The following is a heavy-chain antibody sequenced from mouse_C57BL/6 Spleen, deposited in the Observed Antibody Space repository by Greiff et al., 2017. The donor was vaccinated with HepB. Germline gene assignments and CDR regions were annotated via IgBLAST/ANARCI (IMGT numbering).Heavy chain of an antibody. CDR1: GYTFTSYW. D-gene: IGHD2-4*01. CDR3: ARAPIYYDYDAGFAY. V-gene: IGHV1-55*01. J-gene: IGHJ3*01. CDR2: IYPGSGST. Sequence: QVQLQQPGAELVKPGASVKMSCKASGYTFTSYWITWVKQRPGQGLEWIGDIYPGSGSTNYNEKFKSKATLTVDTSSSTAYMQLSSLTSEDSAVYYCARAPIYYDYDAGFAYGGQGTLVTVSA.